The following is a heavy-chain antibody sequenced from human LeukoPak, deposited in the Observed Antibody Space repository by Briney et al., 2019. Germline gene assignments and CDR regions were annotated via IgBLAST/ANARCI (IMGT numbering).Heavy chain of an antibody. CDR1: GFTLSSYA. CDR2: ISSNGGST. Sequence: GGSLRLSCAASGFTLSSYAMHWVRQAPGKGLEYVSAISSNGGSTYYANSVKGRFTISRDNSKNTLYLQMGSLRAEDMAVYYCARDQGCSSTSCPPSGSDYWGQGTLVTVSS. V-gene: IGHV3-64*01. CDR3: ARDQGCSSTSCPPSGSDY. J-gene: IGHJ4*02. D-gene: IGHD2-2*01.